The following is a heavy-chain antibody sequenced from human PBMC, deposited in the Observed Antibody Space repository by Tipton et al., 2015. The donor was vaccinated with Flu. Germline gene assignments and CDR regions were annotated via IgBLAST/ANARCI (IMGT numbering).Heavy chain of an antibody. CDR1: GYTFTSYD. CDR2: MNPNSGNT. D-gene: IGHD3-22*01. V-gene: IGHV1-8*03. J-gene: IGHJ4*02. Sequence: QLVQSGAEVTKPGASVKVSCKASGYTFTSYDINWVRQATGQGLGWMGWMNPNSGNTGYAQKFQGRVTITRNTSISTAYMELSSLRSEDTAVYYCARGMGYYDSSAPLLYWGQGTLVTVSS. CDR3: ARGMGYYDSSAPLLY.